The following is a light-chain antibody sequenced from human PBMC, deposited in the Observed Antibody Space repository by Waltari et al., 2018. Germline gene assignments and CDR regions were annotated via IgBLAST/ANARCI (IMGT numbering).Light chain of an antibody. J-gene: IGKJ1*01. V-gene: IGKV1-33*01. CDR1: RDINNY. Sequence: DIQMTQSPSSLSASVGDRVTIICQASRDINNYLNWYQQQPGKAPKLLIYDASTLETGVPSRFSGSGSGTDFVFTISRLQPEDIATYYCQHYDGVPPWTFGQGTRVDFK. CDR3: QHYDGVPPWT. CDR2: DAS.